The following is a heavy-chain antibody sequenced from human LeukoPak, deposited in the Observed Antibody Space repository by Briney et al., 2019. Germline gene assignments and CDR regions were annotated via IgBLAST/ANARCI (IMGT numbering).Heavy chain of an antibody. CDR2: ITSSGSSA. CDR3: TRGPGYDYVWGTYRADY. J-gene: IGHJ4*02. D-gene: IGHD3-16*02. V-gene: IGHV3-64*01. CDR1: GFIFYSYA. Sequence: GGSLRLSCSASGFIFYSYAMHWVRQAPGRGLEYVAAITSSGSSAFHANSVKGRFTISRDNSKNTLYLQMGSLRPEDMAVYFCTRGPGYDYVWGTYRADYWGQGTLVTVSS.